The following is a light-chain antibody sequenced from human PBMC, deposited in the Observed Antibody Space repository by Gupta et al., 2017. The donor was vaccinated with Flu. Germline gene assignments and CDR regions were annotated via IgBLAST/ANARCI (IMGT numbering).Light chain of an antibody. CDR2: AAS. CDR3: QQDDSYPFA. Sequence: DIQMTQSPSSLSASVGDRVTITCRASQGVSIYVAWFQQKPGKAPKSLIYAASDLQTGVPSRFSGSESGTDFTLTISGLQPEDFATYFCQQDDSYPFAFGQGTRLDIK. V-gene: IGKV1-16*01. J-gene: IGKJ5*01. CDR1: QGVSIY.